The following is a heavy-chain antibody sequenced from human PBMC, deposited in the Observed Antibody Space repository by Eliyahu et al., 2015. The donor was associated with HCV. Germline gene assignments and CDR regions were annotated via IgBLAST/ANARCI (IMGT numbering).Heavy chain of an antibody. J-gene: IGHJ3*02. CDR2: IVVGSSNT. CDR1: GFSFSRSA. V-gene: IGHV1-58*03. CDR3: AADGPRLSSTGLGAYDI. Sequence: QLVQSGPEVKKPGSSVKVSCKASGFSFSRSAVQWVRQARGQRLEWIGWIVVGSSNTKYSQKFRDRVTITRDMSTNTVHMELSSLTSEDTAVYYCAADGPRLSSTGLGAYDIWGQGTKVSVSS. D-gene: IGHD2-2*01.